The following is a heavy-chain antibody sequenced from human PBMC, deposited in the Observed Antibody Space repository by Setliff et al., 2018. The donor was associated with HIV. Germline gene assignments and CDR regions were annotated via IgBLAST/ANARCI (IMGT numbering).Heavy chain of an antibody. CDR2: INHGGST. Sequence: SETLSLTCAVYGESSSGYYWSWIRQPPGKGLEWIGEINHGGSTNYNPSLKSRVTISIDTSKNQFSLKLNSVTAADTAMYYCARDLGYSYGEDAFDIWGQGTMVTVSS. CDR1: GESSSGYY. D-gene: IGHD5-18*01. V-gene: IGHV4-34*01. CDR3: ARDLGYSYGEDAFDI. J-gene: IGHJ3*02.